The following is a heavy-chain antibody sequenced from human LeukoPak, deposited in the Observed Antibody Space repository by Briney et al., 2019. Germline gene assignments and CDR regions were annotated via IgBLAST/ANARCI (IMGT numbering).Heavy chain of an antibody. D-gene: IGHD3-9*01. Sequence: GGSLRLSCAASGFTFSSYAMTWVRQAPGKGLEWVSAISGSGGSTYYADSVKGRFTISRDNSKNTLYLQMNSLRAEDTALYYCARALYFDWLYYFDYWGQGTLVTVSS. V-gene: IGHV3-23*01. CDR2: ISGSGGST. CDR3: ARALYFDWLYYFDY. CDR1: GFTFSSYA. J-gene: IGHJ4*02.